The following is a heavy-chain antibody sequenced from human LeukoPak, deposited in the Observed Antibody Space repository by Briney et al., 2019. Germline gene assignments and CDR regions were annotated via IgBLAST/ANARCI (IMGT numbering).Heavy chain of an antibody. CDR1: GCTCSDYW. J-gene: IGHJ4*02. CDR3: TRSLDY. Sequence: GGSLRLSCAASGCTCSDYWMDWVRQTPGKGLEWVANIKPDGSEIYYVDSVKGRFTISRDNAKNSLYLQMNSLRAEDTAVYYCTRSLDYWGQGTLVTVSS. V-gene: IGHV3-7*02. CDR2: IKPDGSEI. D-gene: IGHD2-15*01.